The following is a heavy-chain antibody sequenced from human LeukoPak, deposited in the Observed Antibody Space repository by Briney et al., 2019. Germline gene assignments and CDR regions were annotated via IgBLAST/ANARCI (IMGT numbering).Heavy chain of an antibody. Sequence: GGSLRLSGAASGFTFSSYSMNWVRQAPGKGLEWVSSISSSGSYINYADSVKGRFTISRDNAKNSLYLQMNSLRAEDTAVFYCARDRGSIGGTLDYWSQGTLVTVSS. J-gene: IGHJ4*02. V-gene: IGHV3-21*01. CDR1: GFTFSSYS. CDR3: ARDRGSIGGTLDY. CDR2: ISSSGSYI. D-gene: IGHD6-6*01.